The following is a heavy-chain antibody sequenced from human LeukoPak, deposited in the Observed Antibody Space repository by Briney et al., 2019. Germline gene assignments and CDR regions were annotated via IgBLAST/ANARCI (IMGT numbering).Heavy chain of an antibody. Sequence: PGGSLRLSCAASGFTVSTNYMSWVRQAPGKGLEWVSLIYGGDNTYYADSVKGRFTISRDNSKNTLSLQTNSLRAEDTAVYFCARGSNYYYSMDVWGQGTTVTVSS. CDR3: ARGSNYYYSMDV. V-gene: IGHV3-53*01. CDR1: GFTVSTNY. J-gene: IGHJ6*02. CDR2: IYGGDNT.